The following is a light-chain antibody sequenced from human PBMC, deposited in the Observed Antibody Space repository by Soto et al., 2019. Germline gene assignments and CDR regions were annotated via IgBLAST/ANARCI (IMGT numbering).Light chain of an antibody. CDR3: QKYNSAPWT. J-gene: IGKJ1*01. CDR2: GAY. CDR1: QGISNY. V-gene: IGKV1-27*01. Sequence: DIQMTQTPSPLSASVGDRVTITCRASQGISNYLAWYQQKPGKVPKLLIYGAYTLQSGVPSRFSGSGSGTDFTLTISSLQPEDVATYYCQKYNSAPWTFGQGTKVDIK.